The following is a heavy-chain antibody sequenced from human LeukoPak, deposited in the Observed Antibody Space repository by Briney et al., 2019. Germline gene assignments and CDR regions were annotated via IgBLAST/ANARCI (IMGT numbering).Heavy chain of an antibody. CDR2: IYHSGST. CDR1: GDSISSSNW. V-gene: IGHV4-4*02. Sequence: PSGTLSLTCAVSGDSISSSNWWSWVRQPPGKGLEWIGEIYHSGSTNYNPSLKSRVTISVDKSKNQFSVKLSSVTAADTAVYYCASSGWKTGHFDYWGQGALVIVSS. J-gene: IGHJ4*02. D-gene: IGHD6-19*01. CDR3: ASSGWKTGHFDY.